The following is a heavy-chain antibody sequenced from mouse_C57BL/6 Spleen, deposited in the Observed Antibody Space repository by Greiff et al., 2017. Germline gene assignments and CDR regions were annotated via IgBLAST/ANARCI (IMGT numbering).Heavy chain of an antibody. CDR1: GYTFTDYN. CDR2: INPNNGGT. D-gene: IGHD1-1*01. V-gene: IGHV1-18*01. CDR3: ARDYYGRRGAMDY. Sequence: EVQLQQSGPELVKPGASVKIPCKASGYTFTDYNMDWVKQSHGKSLEWIGDINPNNGGTIYNQKFKGKATLTVDTSSSTAYMELRSLTSEDTAVYYCARDYYGRRGAMDYWGQGTSVTVSS. J-gene: IGHJ4*01.